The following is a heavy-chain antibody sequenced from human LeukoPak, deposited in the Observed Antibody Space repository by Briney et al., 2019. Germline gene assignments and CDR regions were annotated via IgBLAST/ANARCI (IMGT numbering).Heavy chain of an antibody. Sequence: PGGSLRLSCADSGFTFSSSAMSWVRQAPGKGLELVSAISDSGVSTYYADSVKGRFTISRDNSKNTLYLQMNSLRADDTAVYYCAKQAPYSRAWYHWGQGTLVTVSS. CDR2: ISDSGVST. CDR3: AKQAPYSRAWYH. V-gene: IGHV3-23*01. J-gene: IGHJ5*02. CDR1: GFTFSSSA. D-gene: IGHD6-19*01.